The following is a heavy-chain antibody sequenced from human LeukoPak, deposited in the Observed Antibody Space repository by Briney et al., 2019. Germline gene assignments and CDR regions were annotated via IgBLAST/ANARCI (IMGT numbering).Heavy chain of an antibody. CDR2: ISGSGGVT. D-gene: IGHD6-6*01. V-gene: IGHV3-23*01. Sequence: GGYLRLSCAASGFTFSSCAMTWVGQAPGKGLEWVSTISGSGGVTYYAESGKGRFTIARDNSKNTLYLQMNSLRAEDTALYYCAKGLLTQLVCLDCWGQGTLVTVS. J-gene: IGHJ4*02. CDR3: AKGLLTQLVCLDC. CDR1: GFTFSSCA.